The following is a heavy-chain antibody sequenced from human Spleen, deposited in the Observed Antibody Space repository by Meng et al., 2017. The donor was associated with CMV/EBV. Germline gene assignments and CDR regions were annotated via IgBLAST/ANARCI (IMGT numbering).Heavy chain of an antibody. J-gene: IGHJ4*02. Sequence: GGSLRLSCAGSGFPFSTYSMNWVRQAPGKGLEWVSSISSSGSYIFHADSVKGRFTISRDNAKNSLYLQMNSLRAEDTAVYYCARLAAALDYWGQGTLVTVSS. CDR3: ARLAAALDY. D-gene: IGHD6-13*01. CDR2: ISSSGSYI. CDR1: GFPFSTYS. V-gene: IGHV3-21*01.